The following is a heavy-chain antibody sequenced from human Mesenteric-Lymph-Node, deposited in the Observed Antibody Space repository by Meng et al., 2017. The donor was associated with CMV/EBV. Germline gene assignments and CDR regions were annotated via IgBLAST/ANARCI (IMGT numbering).Heavy chain of an antibody. D-gene: IGHD3-22*01. CDR3: AHGGPYDSSGYYYAYWYFDL. Sequence: TRGEGAGWIRQPPGKALEWLALIYWNGDRRYSPSLKSRLTITTDTSKNQVVLTMTNMDPVDTATYYCAHGGPYDSSGYYYAYWYFDLWGRGTLVTVSS. J-gene: IGHJ2*01. CDR2: IYWNGDR. V-gene: IGHV2-5*01. CDR1: TRGEG.